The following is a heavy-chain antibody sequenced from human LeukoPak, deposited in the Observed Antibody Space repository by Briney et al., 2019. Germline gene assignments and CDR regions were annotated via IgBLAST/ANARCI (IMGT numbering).Heavy chain of an antibody. V-gene: IGHV4-39*01. CDR1: GGSISSSSYY. J-gene: IGHJ4*02. Sequence: SETPSLTCTVSGGSISSSSYYWGWIRQPPGKGREWIGSIYYSGSTSYNPSLKSRVTISVDTSKNQFSLKLSSVTAADTAVYYCARVDTSMVIDYWGQGTLVTVSS. CDR2: IYYSGST. D-gene: IGHD5-18*01. CDR3: ARVDTSMVIDY.